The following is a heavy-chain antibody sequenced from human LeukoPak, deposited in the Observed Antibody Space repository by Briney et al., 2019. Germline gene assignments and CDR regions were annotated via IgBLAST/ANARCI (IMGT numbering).Heavy chain of an antibody. V-gene: IGHV3-48*04. Sequence: GGSLRLSCAASGFTFSSYSMNWVRQAPGKGLEWVSYISSSSSTIYYADSVKGRFTISRDNAKNSLYLQMNSLRAEDTAVYYCARERQWLENYFDYWGQGTLVTVSS. CDR2: ISSSSSTI. J-gene: IGHJ4*02. CDR3: ARERQWLENYFDY. D-gene: IGHD6-19*01. CDR1: GFTFSSYS.